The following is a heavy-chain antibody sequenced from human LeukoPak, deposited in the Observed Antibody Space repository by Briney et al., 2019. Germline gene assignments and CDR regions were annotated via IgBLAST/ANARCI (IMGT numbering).Heavy chain of an antibody. V-gene: IGHV3-30*04. CDR3: AKDMNVGDYGSGDYFDY. D-gene: IGHD3-10*01. J-gene: IGHJ4*02. CDR2: ISYDGSNK. CDR1: GFTFSSYE. Sequence: DPGGSLRLSCAASGFTFSSYEMNWVRQAPGKGLEWVAVISYDGSNKYYADSVKGRFTISRDNSKNTLYLQMNSLRAEDTAVYYCAKDMNVGDYGSGDYFDYCGQGTLVTVSS.